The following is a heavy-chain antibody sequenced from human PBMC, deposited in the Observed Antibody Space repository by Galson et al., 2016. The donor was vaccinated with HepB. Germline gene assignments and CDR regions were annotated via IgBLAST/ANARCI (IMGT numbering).Heavy chain of an antibody. CDR3: ARGANYFGP. J-gene: IGHJ5*02. V-gene: IGHV1-18*01. CDR1: GFTFTSYD. CDR2: ISAYNGNT. Sequence: KVSCKASGFTFTSYDISWVRQTPGDGLEWLGRISAYNGNTNYAQNLQGRVTMTTDTSTSTAYMELRSLRSDDTAVYYCARGANYFGPWGQGTLVTVSS. D-gene: IGHD3-10*01.